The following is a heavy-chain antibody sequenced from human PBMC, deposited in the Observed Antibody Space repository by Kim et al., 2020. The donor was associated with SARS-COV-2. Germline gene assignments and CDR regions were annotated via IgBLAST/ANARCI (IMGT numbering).Heavy chain of an antibody. CDR3: VKNVNRSPDY. J-gene: IGHJ4*02. Sequence: STDYADSVKGRFTVARDNSKNTLYLQMNSLRAEDTALYYCVKNVNRSPDYWGQGTLVTVSS. D-gene: IGHD1-1*01. V-gene: IGHV3-23*01. CDR2: ST.